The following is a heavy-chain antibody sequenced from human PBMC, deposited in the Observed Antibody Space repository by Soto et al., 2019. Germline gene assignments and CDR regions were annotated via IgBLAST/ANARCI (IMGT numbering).Heavy chain of an antibody. V-gene: IGHV4-39*01. CDR3: ARHEAPSGWYFDY. D-gene: IGHD6-19*01. CDR1: GGSISSSSYY. CDR2: IYYSGST. Sequence: QLQLQESGPGLVKPSETLSLTCTVSGGSISSSSYYWGWIRQPPGKGLEWIGSIYYSGSTYYNPSLERRVTIPLDPSKNQFSLTLSSVTAADTAVYYCARHEAPSGWYFDYWGQGTLVTVSS. J-gene: IGHJ4*02.